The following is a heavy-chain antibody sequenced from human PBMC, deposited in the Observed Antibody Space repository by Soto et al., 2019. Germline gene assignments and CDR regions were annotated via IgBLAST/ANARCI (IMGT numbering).Heavy chain of an antibody. J-gene: IGHJ4*02. Sequence: GASLKISCAASGFTFSNYWMTWVRQAPGKGLEWVANIIKDGSEKSYVDSVKGRFTISRDNAKNSLYLEMNSLRVEDTAVYYCARDWGGLVYWGQGTLVTVSS. CDR2: IIKDGSEK. CDR1: GFTFSNYW. V-gene: IGHV3-7*03. D-gene: IGHD3-10*01. CDR3: ARDWGGLVY.